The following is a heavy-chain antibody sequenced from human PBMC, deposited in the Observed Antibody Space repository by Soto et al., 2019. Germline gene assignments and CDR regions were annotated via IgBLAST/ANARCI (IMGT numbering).Heavy chain of an antibody. D-gene: IGHD6-19*01. V-gene: IGHV3-30*18. CDR2: ISYDGSNK. J-gene: IGHJ4*02. CDR1: GFTFSSFG. CDR3: AKPTVPFGRIAVAGPFDY. Sequence: PGGSLRLSCVASGFTFSSFGMHWVRQAPGKGLEWVAVISYDGSNKYYADSVKGRFTISRDHSKNTLYLQVNSLRAEDTAVFYCAKPTVPFGRIAVAGPFDYWGQGTLVTVSS.